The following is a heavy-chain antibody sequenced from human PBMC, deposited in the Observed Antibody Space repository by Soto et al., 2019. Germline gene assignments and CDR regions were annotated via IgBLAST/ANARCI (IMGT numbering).Heavy chain of an antibody. D-gene: IGHD3-22*01. J-gene: IGHJ4*02. CDR2: IWYDGSNK. CDR1: GFTFSSYG. Sequence: GGSLRLSCAASGFTFSSYGMHWVRQAPGKGLEWVAVIWYDGSNKYYADSVKGRFTISRDNSKNTLYLQMNSLRAEDTAVYYCARWTYYDSSGYYYVLDYWGQGTLVTVSS. CDR3: ARWTYYDSSGYYYVLDY. V-gene: IGHV3-33*01.